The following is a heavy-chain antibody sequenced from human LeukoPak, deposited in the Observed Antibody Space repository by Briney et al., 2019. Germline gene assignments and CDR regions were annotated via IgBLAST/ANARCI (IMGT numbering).Heavy chain of an antibody. D-gene: IGHD2-2*02. CDR1: GYSFTTYW. CDR3: ARPYCSSTSCYSPPDY. V-gene: IGHV5-51*01. CDR2: IYPGDSDT. Sequence: GESLNISCKGSGYSFTTYWIGWVRQMPGKGLEWMGIIYPGDSDTRYSPSFQGQVTISADKSISTAYLQWSSLRASDTDMYYCARPYCSSTSCYSPPDYWGQGTLVTVSS. J-gene: IGHJ4*02.